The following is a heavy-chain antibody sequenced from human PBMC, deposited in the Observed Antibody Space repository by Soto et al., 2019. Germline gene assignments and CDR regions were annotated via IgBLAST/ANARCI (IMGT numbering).Heavy chain of an antibody. V-gene: IGHV3-30-3*01. Sequence: QVQLVESGGGVVQPGRSLRLSCAASGFIFSNFGMHWVRQAPGKGLEWVEVISSDGTNKYYADSVKGGFTISRDNSKNSLYVQMNSLRPEDTAVYYCVTELGGFEYWGQGTLLTVSS. CDR3: VTELGGFEY. J-gene: IGHJ4*02. CDR1: GFIFSNFG. CDR2: ISSDGTNK. D-gene: IGHD3-16*01.